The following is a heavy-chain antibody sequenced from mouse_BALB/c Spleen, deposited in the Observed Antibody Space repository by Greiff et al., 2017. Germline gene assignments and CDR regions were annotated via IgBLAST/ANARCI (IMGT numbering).Heavy chain of an antibody. Sequence: VQLQQSGAELVRPGASVTLSCKASGYTFTDYEMHWVKQTPVHGLEWIGAIDPETGGTAYNQKFKGKATLTADKSSSTAYMELRSLTSEDSAVYYCTRGDGNYVFYYAMDYWGQGTSVTVSS. J-gene: IGHJ4*01. D-gene: IGHD2-1*01. CDR3: TRGDGNYVFYYAMDY. CDR2: IDPETGGT. CDR1: GYTFTDYE. V-gene: IGHV1-15*01.